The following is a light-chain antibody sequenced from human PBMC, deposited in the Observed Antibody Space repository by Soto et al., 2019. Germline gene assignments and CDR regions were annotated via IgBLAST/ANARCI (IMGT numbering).Light chain of an antibody. J-gene: IGKJ1*01. Sequence: DIQMTQSPTSLSASVGDTVTLTCRTSQGISEYLAWYQQKPGKVPKLLIYGASILQSGVPSRFSGRGSGTLFTLTISSLQPEDFATYYCQKYNTASRTFEQGTKVEIK. CDR2: GAS. CDR1: QGISEY. CDR3: QKYNTASRT. V-gene: IGKV1-27*01.